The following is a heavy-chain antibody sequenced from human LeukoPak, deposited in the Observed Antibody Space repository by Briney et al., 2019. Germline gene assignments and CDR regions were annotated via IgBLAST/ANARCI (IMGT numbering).Heavy chain of an antibody. CDR1: GGTFSSYA. V-gene: IGHV1-69*10. CDR3: ARGARPPHYYYYMDV. J-gene: IGHJ6*03. D-gene: IGHD5-12*01. CDR2: VIPILGTA. Sequence: ASVKVSCKASGGTFSSYAISWVRQAPGQGLEWMGGVIPILGTANYAQKFQGRVTITADKPTSTAYMELSSLRSEDTAVYYCARGARPPHYYYYMDVWGKGTTVTVSS.